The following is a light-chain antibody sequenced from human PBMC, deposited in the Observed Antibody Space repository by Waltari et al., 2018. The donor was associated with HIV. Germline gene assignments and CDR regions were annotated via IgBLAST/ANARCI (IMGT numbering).Light chain of an antibody. J-gene: IGLJ3*02. Sequence: QAGLTQPPSVSKGLRQTATLTCTGNSNNVGYQGDAWLQQPQGPPPKLLSYRNNNRPSGISERLSASRSGNTASLTITGLQPEDEADYYCSAWDSSLSAWVFGGGTKLTVL. CDR1: SNNVGYQG. V-gene: IGLV10-54*01. CDR3: SAWDSSLSAWV. CDR2: RNN.